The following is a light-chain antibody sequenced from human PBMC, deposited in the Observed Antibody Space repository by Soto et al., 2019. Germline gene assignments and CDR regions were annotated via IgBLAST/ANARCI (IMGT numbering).Light chain of an antibody. CDR2: LEGSGSY. CDR3: ETWDSSTFSVV. CDR1: SGHSSYI. Sequence: QSVLTQSSSASASLGSSVKLTCTLSSGHSSYIIAWHQQQPGKAPRYLMKLEGSGSYNKGSGVPDRFSGSSSGADRYRTISHLQSEDEADYYCETWDSSTFSVVFGGGTKLTVL. J-gene: IGLJ2*01. V-gene: IGLV4-60*03.